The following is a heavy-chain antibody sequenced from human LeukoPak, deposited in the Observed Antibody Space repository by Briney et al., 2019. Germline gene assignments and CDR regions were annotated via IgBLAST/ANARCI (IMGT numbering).Heavy chain of an antibody. J-gene: IGHJ4*02. D-gene: IGHD1-26*01. CDR2: ISSSGKTI. CDR1: GFTFSSYE. Sequence: GGSLRLSCEASGFTFSSYEMNWVRQAPGKGLEWVSYISSSGKTIYYADSTKGRFTVSRDNAKNSLYLQMNSLRAEDTAVYYCASSGSYFDYWGQGTLVTVSS. V-gene: IGHV3-48*03. CDR3: ASSGSYFDY.